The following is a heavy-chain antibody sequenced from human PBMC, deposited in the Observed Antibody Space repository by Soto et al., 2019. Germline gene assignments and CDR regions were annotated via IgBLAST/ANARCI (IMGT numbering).Heavy chain of an antibody. CDR1: GGSISTNNW. CDR2: IYHSGRT. CDR3: ARVGVEDAVAGAFEY. J-gene: IGHJ4*02. D-gene: IGHD6-19*01. Sequence: SETLSLTCTVSGGSISTNNWWSWVRQPPGKGLEWIGEIYHSGRTNYIPSLKSRVTISVDKSKNQFSLNVNSVTAADTAVYYCARVGVEDAVAGAFEYWGQGTLVTVSS. V-gene: IGHV4-4*02.